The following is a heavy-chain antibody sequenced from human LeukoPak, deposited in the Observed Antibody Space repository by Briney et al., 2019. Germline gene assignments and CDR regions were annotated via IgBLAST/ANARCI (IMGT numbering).Heavy chain of an antibody. CDR1: GGSFSGYY. CDR3: ARGFITIFGVDPFDY. J-gene: IGHJ4*02. V-gene: IGHV4-34*01. Sequence: SETLSLTGAVYGGSFSGYYWSWIRQPPGKGLEWIGEISHSGSTNYNPSLKSRVTISVDTSKNQFSLKLSSVTAADTAVYYCARGFITIFGVDPFDYWGQGTLVTVSS. D-gene: IGHD3-3*01. CDR2: ISHSGST.